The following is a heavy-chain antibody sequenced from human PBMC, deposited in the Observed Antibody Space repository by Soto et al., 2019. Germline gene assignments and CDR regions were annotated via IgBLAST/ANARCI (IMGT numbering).Heavy chain of an antibody. D-gene: IGHD1-26*01. V-gene: IGHV1-69*02. J-gene: IGHJ3*02. CDR2: IIPILGIA. CDR1: GGTFSSYT. Sequence: QVQLVQSEAEVKKPGSSVKVSCKASGGTFSSYTISWVRQPPGQGLEWMGRIIPILGIANYAQKFQGRVTITADKSTSTAYMELSSLRSEDSAVYYCASLREGSVRTFDIWGKGTMVTVSS. CDR3: ASLREGSVRTFDI.